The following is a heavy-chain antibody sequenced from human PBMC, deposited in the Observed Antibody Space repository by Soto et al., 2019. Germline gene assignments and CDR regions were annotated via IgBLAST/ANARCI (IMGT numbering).Heavy chain of an antibody. D-gene: IGHD3-3*01. CDR2: IYYSGST. J-gene: IGHJ3*02. CDR1: GGSISSGDYY. Sequence: KTSETLSLTCTVSGGSISSGDYYWSWIRQPPGKGLEWIGYIYYSGSTYYNPSLKSRVTISVDTSKNQFSLKLSSVTAADTAVYYCARVGAIFGVVTDHDAFDIWGQGTMVTVS. CDR3: ARVGAIFGVVTDHDAFDI. V-gene: IGHV4-30-4*01.